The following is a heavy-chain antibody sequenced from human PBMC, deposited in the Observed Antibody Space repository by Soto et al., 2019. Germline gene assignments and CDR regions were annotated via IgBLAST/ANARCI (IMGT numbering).Heavy chain of an antibody. V-gene: IGHV3-33*01. CDR3: ARDIRYSYGYGYYYYGMDV. CDR2: IWYDGSNK. Sequence: QVQLVESGGGVVQPGRSLRLSCAASGFTFSSYGMHWVRQAPGKGLEWVAVIWYDGSNKYYADSVKGRFTISRDNSKNXLYXQMNSRRAEDTAVYYWARDIRYSYGYGYYYYGMDVWGQGTTVTVSS. CDR1: GFTFSSYG. D-gene: IGHD5-18*01. J-gene: IGHJ6*02.